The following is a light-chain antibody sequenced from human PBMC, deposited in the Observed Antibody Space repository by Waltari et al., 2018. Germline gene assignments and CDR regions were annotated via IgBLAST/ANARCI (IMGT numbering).Light chain of an antibody. CDR3: QQYNNWPPFT. V-gene: IGKV3-15*01. J-gene: IGKJ3*01. Sequence: EIVMTQSPATLSVSPGERATLSCRASQSVSSNLAWYQQKPGQAPRLLIHGASTRATGTPARFSGSGSGSEFTLTISSLQSEDFAVYYCQQYNNWPPFTFGPGTKVDIK. CDR2: GAS. CDR1: QSVSSN.